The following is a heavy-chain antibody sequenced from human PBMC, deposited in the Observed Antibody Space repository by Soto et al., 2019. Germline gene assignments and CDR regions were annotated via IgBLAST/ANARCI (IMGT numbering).Heavy chain of an antibody. V-gene: IGHV1-18*04. Sequence: GASVKVSCKASGYNFMPYGVNWVRQAPGQGLEWMGWISPWKGNTNYAQKFQGRVTITADESTKTAYMELSTLRSEDTAVYYCARLHSHGTYGMDVWGQGTTVTVSS. D-gene: IGHD5-18*01. CDR2: ISPWKGNT. CDR1: GYNFMPYG. CDR3: ARLHSHGTYGMDV. J-gene: IGHJ6*02.